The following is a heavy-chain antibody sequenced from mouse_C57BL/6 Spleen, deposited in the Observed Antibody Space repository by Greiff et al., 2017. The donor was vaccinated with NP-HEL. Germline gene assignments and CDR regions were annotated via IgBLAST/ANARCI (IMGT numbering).Heavy chain of an antibody. CDR3: ARSSILYAMDY. J-gene: IGHJ4*01. CDR2: IDPSDSYT. V-gene: IGHV1-69*01. CDR1: GYTFTSYW. D-gene: IGHD2-3*01. Sequence: VQLQQPGAELVMPGASVKLSCKASGYTFTSYWMHWVKQRPGQGLEWIGEIDPSDSYTNYNQKFKGKSTLTVDKSSSTAYMQLSSLTSEDSAVYYCARSSILYAMDYWGQGTSVTVSS.